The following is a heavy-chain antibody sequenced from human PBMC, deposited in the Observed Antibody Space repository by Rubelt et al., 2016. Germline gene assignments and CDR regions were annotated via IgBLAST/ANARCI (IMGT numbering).Heavy chain of an antibody. V-gene: IGHV1-69*04. J-gene: IGHJ3*02. D-gene: IGHD2-15*01. CDR1: GGTFSSYA. CDR2: IIPILGIA. Sequence: QVQLVQSGAEVKKPGSSVKVSCKASGGTFSSYAISWVRQAPGQGLEWMGRIIPILGIANYAQKFQGRVTITADKSTSTAYMELSSLRSEDTAVYYCASESHRYCSGGSCYDQGDPDAFDIWGQGTMVTVSS. CDR3: ASESHRYCSGGSCYDQGDPDAFDI.